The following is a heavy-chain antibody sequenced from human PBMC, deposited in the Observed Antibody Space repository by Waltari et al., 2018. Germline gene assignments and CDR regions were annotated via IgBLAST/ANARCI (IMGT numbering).Heavy chain of an antibody. V-gene: IGHV1-69*12. CDR2: ISPIFGTA. J-gene: IGHJ4*02. CDR3: ARASGSLFDY. CDR1: AAPFSSYA. Sequence: QVQLVQCGAEVKKPASSVKVSCKASAAPFSSYAISWVRQAPGQGLEWMGGISPIFGTANYAQKFQGRVTITADESTSTAYMELSSLRSEGTAVYYCARASGSLFDYWGQGTLVTVSS. D-gene: IGHD5-12*01.